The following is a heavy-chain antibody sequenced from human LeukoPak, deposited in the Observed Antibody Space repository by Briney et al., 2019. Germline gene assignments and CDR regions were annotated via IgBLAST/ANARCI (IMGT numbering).Heavy chain of an antibody. CDR2: IHHSGST. CDR3: ASTPITGYSMDY. J-gene: IGHJ4*02. CDR1: GGSISSGGYF. V-gene: IGHV4-30-2*01. D-gene: IGHD6-13*01. Sequence: PSETLSLTCAVSGGSISSGGYFWSWIRQPPGKGLEWIGYIHHSGSTYYNPSLKSRVTISVDKSKNQFSLKLSSVTAADTAVYYCASTPITGYSMDYWGQGTLVTVSS.